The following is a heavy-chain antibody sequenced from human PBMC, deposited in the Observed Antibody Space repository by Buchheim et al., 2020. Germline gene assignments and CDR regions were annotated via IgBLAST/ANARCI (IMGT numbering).Heavy chain of an antibody. D-gene: IGHD6-19*01. V-gene: IGHV4-61*08. CDR2: IYYSGGT. CDR3: ARDGARYSSGWHRGFDY. Sequence: QVQLQESGPGLVKPSQTLSLTCTVSGGSISSGGYYWSWIRQPPGKGLEWIGYIYYSGGTNYNPSLKSRVTISVDTSKNQFSLKLSSVTAADTAVYYCARDGARYSSGWHRGFDYWGQGTL. J-gene: IGHJ4*02. CDR1: GGSISSGGYY.